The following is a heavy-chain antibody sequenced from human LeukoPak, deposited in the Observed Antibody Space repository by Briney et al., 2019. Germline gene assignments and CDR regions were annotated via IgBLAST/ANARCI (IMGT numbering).Heavy chain of an antibody. D-gene: IGHD4-11*01. J-gene: IGHJ5*02. CDR2: IYYSGST. CDR3: ARGRDDYSNYVVWFDP. Sequence: PSETLSLTCTVSGGSISSGGYYWSWIRQHPGKGLEWIGYIYYSGSTYYNPSLKSRVTISVDTSKNQFSLKLSSVTAADTAVYYCARGRDDYSNYVVWFDPWGQGTLVTVSS. CDR1: GGSISSGGYY. V-gene: IGHV4-31*03.